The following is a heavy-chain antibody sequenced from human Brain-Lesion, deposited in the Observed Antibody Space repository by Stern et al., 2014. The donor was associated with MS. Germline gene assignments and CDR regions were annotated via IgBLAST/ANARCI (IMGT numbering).Heavy chain of an antibody. V-gene: IGHV3-43D*03. J-gene: IGHJ4*02. CDR3: AGGLGF. CDR2: ITWDGGST. Sequence: VQLVESGGVVVQPGGSLRLYCAASGFTFDDYAMHWVRQAPGKGLEWVSLITWDGGSTSYTDSVKGRFSISRDNRKSFLYLQMNSLRPEDTALYYCAGGLGFWGRGTLVTVSS. D-gene: IGHD2-21*01. CDR1: GFTFDDYA.